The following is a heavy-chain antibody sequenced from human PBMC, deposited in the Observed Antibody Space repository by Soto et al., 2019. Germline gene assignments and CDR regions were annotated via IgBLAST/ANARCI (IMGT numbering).Heavy chain of an antibody. Sequence: EVQLLESGGGLVQPGGSLRLSCAASGFTFSSYAMSWVRQAPGKGLEWVSAISGSGGSTYYADSVKGRFTISRDNSKNTLYLEMYSLRAEDTAVYYCAKDSYSSSSLGVYYFDYWGQGTLVTVSS. J-gene: IGHJ4*02. D-gene: IGHD6-6*01. V-gene: IGHV3-23*01. CDR3: AKDSYSSSSLGVYYFDY. CDR2: ISGSGGST. CDR1: GFTFSSYA.